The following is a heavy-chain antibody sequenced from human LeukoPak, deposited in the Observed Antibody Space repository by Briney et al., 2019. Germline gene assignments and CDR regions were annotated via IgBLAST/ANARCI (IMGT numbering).Heavy chain of an antibody. V-gene: IGHV3-30*18. D-gene: IGHD6-19*01. J-gene: IGHJ4*02. CDR3: AKDPQPGRSGWYYFDS. CDR2: ISYDGSKK. CDR1: GFTFSSYG. Sequence: PGGSPRLSCAASGFTFSSYGMHWVRQAPGKGLEWVAVISYDGSKKYYVDSVKGRFTISRDNSKNTLYLQMNNLRGEDTALYYCAKDPQPGRSGWYYFDSWGQGTLVTVSS.